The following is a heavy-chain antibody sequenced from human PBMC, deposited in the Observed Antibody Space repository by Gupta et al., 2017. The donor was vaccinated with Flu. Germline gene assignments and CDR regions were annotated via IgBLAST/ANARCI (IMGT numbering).Heavy chain of an antibody. V-gene: IGHV3-15*01. Sequence: SLRLSCAASGFTFSNAWMSWVRQAPGKGLEWVGRIKSKTDGGTTDYAAPVKGRFTISRDDSKNTLYLQMNSLKTEDTAVYYCTTDVAARYYYYYGMDVWGQGTTVTVSS. CDR1: GFTFSNAW. D-gene: IGHD6-6*01. CDR2: IKSKTDGGTT. CDR3: TTDVAARYYYYYGMDV. J-gene: IGHJ6*02.